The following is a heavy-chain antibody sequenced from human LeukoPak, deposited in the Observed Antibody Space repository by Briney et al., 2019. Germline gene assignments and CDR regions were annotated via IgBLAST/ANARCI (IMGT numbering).Heavy chain of an antibody. CDR3: TRTYSSSSIDY. D-gene: IGHD6-6*01. CDR2: IFYTGST. V-gene: IGHV4-59*01. CDR1: GGSISTYY. J-gene: IGHJ4*02. Sequence: SETLSLTCAVSGGSISTYYWSWIRQPPGKGLEWLGYIFYTGSTNYNPSLKSRVTMSIDTSKNQFSLKLSSVTAADTAVYYCTRTYSSSSIDYWGQGALVTVSS.